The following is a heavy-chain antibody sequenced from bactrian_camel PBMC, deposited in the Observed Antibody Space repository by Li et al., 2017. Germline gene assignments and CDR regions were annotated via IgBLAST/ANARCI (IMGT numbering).Heavy chain of an antibody. V-gene: IGHV3S53*01. D-gene: IGHD1*01. CDR1: GYMYSGCG. Sequence: LVESGGGSVQAGGSLRLSCAASGYMYSGCGMAWYRESPGKQRELVASLDSNGTTAYAHSVKGRFTISRDNDKAAVYLQMNNLKPEDTGVYYCAATGQMLSVAGCRTQGTQVTVS. CDR2: LDSNGTT. J-gene: IGHJ4*01.